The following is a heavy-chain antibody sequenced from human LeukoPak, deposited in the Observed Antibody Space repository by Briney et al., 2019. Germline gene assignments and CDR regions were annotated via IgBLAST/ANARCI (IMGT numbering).Heavy chain of an antibody. CDR1: GFTFSSYA. V-gene: IGHV3-23*01. D-gene: IGHD3-10*01. J-gene: IGHJ6*02. CDR3: AKDTTGFGEFNYYYYGMDV. Sequence: GGSLRLSCAASGFTFSSYAMSWVRQAPGKGLEGVSAISGSGGSTYYADSVKGRFTISRDNSKNTLYLQMNSLRAEDTAVYYCAKDTTGFGEFNYYYYGMDVWGQGTTVTVSS. CDR2: ISGSGGST.